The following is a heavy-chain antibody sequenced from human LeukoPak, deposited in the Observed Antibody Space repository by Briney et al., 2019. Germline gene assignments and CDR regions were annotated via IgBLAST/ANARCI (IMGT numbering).Heavy chain of an antibody. J-gene: IGHJ6*02. CDR2: FDPEDGET. CDR1: GYTLTELS. V-gene: IGHV1-24*01. Sequence: AAVKVSCKVSGYTLTELSMHWVRQAPGKGLEWMGGFDPEDGETIYAQKFQGRVTITEDTSTDTAYMELSSLRSEDTAVYYCATVRSSGWFPSPNYYYGMDVWGQGTTVTVSS. D-gene: IGHD6-19*01. CDR3: ATVRSSGWFPSPNYYYGMDV.